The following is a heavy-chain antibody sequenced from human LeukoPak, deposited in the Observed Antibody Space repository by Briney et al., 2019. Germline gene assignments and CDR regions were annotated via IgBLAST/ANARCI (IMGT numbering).Heavy chain of an antibody. CDR2: ISVSSSTI. J-gene: IGHJ4*02. CDR1: GFTFSSYE. D-gene: IGHD3-16*02. V-gene: IGHV3-48*03. Sequence: PGGSLRLSCAASGFTFSSYEMNWVRQAPGKGLEWISYISVSSSTIYYADSVKGRFTISRDNAKNSLYLQMNSLRAEDTAVYYCARSWGSYRTDYWGQGTLVTVSS. CDR3: ARSWGSYRTDY.